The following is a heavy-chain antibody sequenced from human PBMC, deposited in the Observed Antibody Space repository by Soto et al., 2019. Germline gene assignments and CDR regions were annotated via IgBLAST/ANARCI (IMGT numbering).Heavy chain of an antibody. Sequence: ASVKVSCKASGYTFTSYDINWVRQATGQGLEWMGWMNPNSGNTGYAQKFQGRVTMTRNTSISTAYMELSSLRSEDTAVYDCARAFVTMFGVVTLAFDYWGQGTLVTVSS. CDR2: MNPNSGNT. CDR3: ARAFVTMFGVVTLAFDY. CDR1: GYTFTSYD. V-gene: IGHV1-8*01. J-gene: IGHJ4*02. D-gene: IGHD3-3*01.